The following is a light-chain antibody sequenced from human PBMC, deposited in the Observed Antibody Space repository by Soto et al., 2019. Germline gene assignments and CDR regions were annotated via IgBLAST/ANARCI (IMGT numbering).Light chain of an antibody. CDR2: DGS. CDR3: QQYNNWPRT. J-gene: IGKJ1*01. Sequence: EIVLTQSPATLSLSPGERATLSCRASQSVSGYLAWYQQKPGQAPRLLIYDGSHRAAGIPSRFSGSGSGTDFTLTISGLEPEDFAVYYCQQYNNWPRTFGQGTKVDIK. CDR1: QSVSGY. V-gene: IGKV3-11*01.